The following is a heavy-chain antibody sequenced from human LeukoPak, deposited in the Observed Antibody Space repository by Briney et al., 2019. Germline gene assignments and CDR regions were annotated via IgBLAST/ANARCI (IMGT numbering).Heavy chain of an antibody. CDR1: GDSVSSNSAA. Sequence: SQTFSLTCAISGDSVSSNSAAWNWIRQSPSRGLEWLGRTYYRSKWSNNYAVSMKSRITINSDTSKNQFALQLNSVTPEDTAVYYCARGSNDYRDYSFDYWGQGTLVTVSS. V-gene: IGHV6-1*01. D-gene: IGHD4-17*01. J-gene: IGHJ4*02. CDR2: TYYRSKWSN. CDR3: ARGSNDYRDYSFDY.